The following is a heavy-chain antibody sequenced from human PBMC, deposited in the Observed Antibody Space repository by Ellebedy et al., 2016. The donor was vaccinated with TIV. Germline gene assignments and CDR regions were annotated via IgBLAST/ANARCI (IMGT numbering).Heavy chain of an antibody. CDR2: IKQDGSAK. V-gene: IGHV3-7*01. CDR3: ARRYMDV. Sequence: GESLKISXAASGFTLSSYWMQWIRQAPGKGLEWVANIKQDGSAKYYVDSVKGRFTISRDNAKNSVYLQMNNLRAEDTAVYYCARRYMDVWGRGTTVTVSS. J-gene: IGHJ6*03. CDR1: GFTLSSYW.